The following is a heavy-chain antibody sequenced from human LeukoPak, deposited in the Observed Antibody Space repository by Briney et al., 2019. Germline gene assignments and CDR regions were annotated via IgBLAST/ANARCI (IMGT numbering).Heavy chain of an antibody. V-gene: IGHV5-51*01. D-gene: IGHD3-22*01. CDR3: ARRGYYYDSSGYYWFDY. CDR1: GYSFTSYW. J-gene: IGHJ4*02. Sequence: GESLKISCKGSGYSFTSYWIGWVRQMPGKGLEWMGIIYPGDSDTRYSLSFQGQVTISADKSISTAYLQWSSLKASDTAMYYCARRGYYYDSSGYYWFDYWGQGTLVTVSS. CDR2: IYPGDSDT.